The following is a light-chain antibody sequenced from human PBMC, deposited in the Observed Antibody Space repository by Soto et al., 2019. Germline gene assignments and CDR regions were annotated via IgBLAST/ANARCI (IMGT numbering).Light chain of an antibody. CDR1: QSASSS. J-gene: IGKJ5*01. Sequence: IVMTQSPATLSVSPGERATLSCRASQSASSSLAWYQQKPGQAPRLLIYGASVRATGVPARFSGSGSGTDFTLTISSLEPEDFAIYFCQQRSDWPRITFGQGTRLEI. V-gene: IGKV3-11*01. CDR3: QQRSDWPRIT. CDR2: GAS.